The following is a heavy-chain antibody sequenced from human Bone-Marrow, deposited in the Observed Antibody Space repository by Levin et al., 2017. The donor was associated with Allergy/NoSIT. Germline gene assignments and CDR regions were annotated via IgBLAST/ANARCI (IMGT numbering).Heavy chain of an antibody. CDR1: GYSISSNCY. V-gene: IGHV4-38-2*02. CDR2: IYHSGNT. Sequence: SETLSLTCVVSGYSISSNCYWGWIRQPPGKGLEWIGNIYHSGNTFYNPSLRSRVTISVDTSKNQFSLKLNSVTAADTAVYYCARDCGDLIENWFDSWGQGTLVTVSS. J-gene: IGHJ5*01. CDR3: ARDCGDLIENWFDS. D-gene: IGHD3-22*01.